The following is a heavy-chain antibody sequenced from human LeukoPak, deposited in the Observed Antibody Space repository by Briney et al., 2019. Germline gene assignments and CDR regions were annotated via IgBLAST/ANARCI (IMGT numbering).Heavy chain of an antibody. CDR3: ARSGPYYYHYVDV. V-gene: IGHV4-38-2*02. D-gene: IGHD3-10*01. CDR2: IYHSGST. Sequence: SETLSLTRTVSGFSITRGDYWGWIRQPPGKGLEWIGAIYHSGSTYYDPSLKSRVAISVDTSKNQFSLRLSSVSAADTAVYYCARSGPYYYHYVDVWGKGTTVTVSS. CDR1: GFSITRGDY. J-gene: IGHJ6*03.